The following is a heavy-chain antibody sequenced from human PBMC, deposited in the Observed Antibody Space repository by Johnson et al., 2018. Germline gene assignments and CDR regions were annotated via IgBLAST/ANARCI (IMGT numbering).Heavy chain of an antibody. V-gene: IGHV3-30-3*01. D-gene: IGHD1-26*01. J-gene: IGHJ3*01. CDR1: GFLFSSFA. CDR3: VRDEVGSACNF. CDR2: ISHDAGNK. Sequence: QVQLVESGGGVVQPGRSLRLSCTASGFLFSSFAMHWVRQAPGKGLEWLSVISHDAGNKYHVDSVKGRFTISRDHSKNTLYLQMNSLRPEDTALYYCVRDEVGSACNFWGHATMVTVSS.